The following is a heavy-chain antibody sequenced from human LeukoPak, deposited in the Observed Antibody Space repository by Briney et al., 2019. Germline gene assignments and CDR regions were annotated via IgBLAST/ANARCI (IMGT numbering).Heavy chain of an antibody. J-gene: IGHJ4*02. CDR3: AREKLSFFDSSGYFDY. CDR1: GFTFSSYE. D-gene: IGHD3-22*01. CDR2: ISSSGSAI. Sequence: GGSLRLSCAASGFTFSSYEMNWVRQAPGKGLEWVSFISSSGSAIYYADSVRSRFTISRDNAKNSLYLQMSRLRAEDTAVYYCAREKLSFFDSSGYFDYWGQGTLVTVSS. V-gene: IGHV3-48*03.